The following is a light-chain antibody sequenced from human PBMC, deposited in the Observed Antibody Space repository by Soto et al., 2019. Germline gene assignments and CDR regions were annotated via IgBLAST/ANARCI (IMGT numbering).Light chain of an antibody. CDR3: QQYNSYPYT. V-gene: IGKV1-5*03. CDR1: QSISSW. J-gene: IGKJ2*01. CDR2: KAS. Sequence: DIQMTQSPSTLSASVGDRVTITCRASQSISSWLAWYQHKPWKAPKLLIYKASSLESGVPSRFSGSGSGTEFTLTISSLQPDDFANYYCQQYNSYPYTFGQGTKLEIK.